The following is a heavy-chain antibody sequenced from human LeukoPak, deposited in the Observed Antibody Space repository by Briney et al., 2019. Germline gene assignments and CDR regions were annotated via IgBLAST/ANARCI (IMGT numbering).Heavy chain of an antibody. Sequence: SVKVSCKASGGTFSSYTISSVRQAPGQGREWMGDIIPIFGTTNYAQKFQGRVTITAEESTSTAYIELSSLRSEDTAVYYCASNNLNSRPNYFDYWGQGTLVTVSS. V-gene: IGHV1-69*01. J-gene: IGHJ4*02. CDR2: IIPIFGTT. D-gene: IGHD6-13*01. CDR1: GGTFSSYT. CDR3: ASNNLNSRPNYFDY.